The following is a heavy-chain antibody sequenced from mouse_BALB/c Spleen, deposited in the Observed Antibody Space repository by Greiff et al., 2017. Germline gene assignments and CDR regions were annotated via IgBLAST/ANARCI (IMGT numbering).Heavy chain of an antibody. D-gene: IGHD1-1*01. CDR2: ISCYNGAT. Sequence: LVKTGASVKISCKASGYSFTGYYMHWVKQSHGKSLEWIGYISCYNGATSYNQKFKGKATVTVDTSSSTAYMQFNSLTSEDSAVYYCATCYGSSYEYFDYWGQGTTLTVSS. CDR3: ATCYGSSYEYFDY. V-gene: IGHV1S34*01. CDR1: GYSFTGYY. J-gene: IGHJ2*01.